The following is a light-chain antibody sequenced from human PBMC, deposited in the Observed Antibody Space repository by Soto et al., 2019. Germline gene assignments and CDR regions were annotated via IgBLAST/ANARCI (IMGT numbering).Light chain of an antibody. CDR3: QQYNSYWT. CDR1: QGISSY. V-gene: IGKV1-8*01. J-gene: IGKJ1*01. CDR2: AAS. Sequence: AIRMTQSPSSFSASTGDRVTITCRASQGISSYLAWYQQKPGKAPKLLIYAASTLQSGVPSRFGGSGSGTEFTLTISSLQPDDFATYYCQQYNSYWTFGQGTKVEIK.